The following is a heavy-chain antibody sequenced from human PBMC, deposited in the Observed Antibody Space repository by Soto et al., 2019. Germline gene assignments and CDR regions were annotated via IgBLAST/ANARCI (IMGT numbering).Heavy chain of an antibody. J-gene: IGHJ4*02. V-gene: IGHV1-46*01. CDR3: ARGVGSTSSNWPHFDY. CDR1: GYTFTSYY. Sequence: AAVKVSCKASGYTFTSYYMHWVRQAPGQGLEWMGIINPSGGSTSYAQKFQGRVTMTRDTSTSTVYMELSSLRSEDTAVYYCARGVGSTSSNWPHFDYWGQGTLVTVSS. CDR2: INPSGGST. D-gene: IGHD2-2*01.